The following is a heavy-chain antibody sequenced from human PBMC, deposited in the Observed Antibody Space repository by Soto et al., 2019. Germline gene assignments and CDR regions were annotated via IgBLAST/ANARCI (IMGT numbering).Heavy chain of an antibody. Sequence: GGSLRLSCAASGFTFRSYEMNWVRQAPGEGLEWVSYISSSASTMYYADSVKGRFTISRDNAKNSLYLQMNSLGAEDTAVYYCARDSHSGGYPFFYYGMDVWGQGTTVTVSS. D-gene: IGHD1-26*01. CDR2: ISSSASTM. CDR3: ARDSHSGGYPFFYYGMDV. J-gene: IGHJ6*02. CDR1: GFTFRSYE. V-gene: IGHV3-48*03.